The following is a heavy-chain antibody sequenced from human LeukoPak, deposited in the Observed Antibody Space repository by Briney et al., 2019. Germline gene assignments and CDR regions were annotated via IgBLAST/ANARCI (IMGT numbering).Heavy chain of an antibody. CDR3: ARRNYDFWSGSPSFGY. J-gene: IGHJ4*02. V-gene: IGHV4-34*01. D-gene: IGHD3-3*01. CDR1: GGSFSGYY. Sequence: SETLSLTCAVYGGSFSGYYWSWIRQPPGKGLEWIGEINHSGSTNYNPSLKSRVTISVDTSKNQFSPKLSSVTAADTAVYYCARRNYDFWSGSPSFGYWGQGTLVTVSS. CDR2: INHSGST.